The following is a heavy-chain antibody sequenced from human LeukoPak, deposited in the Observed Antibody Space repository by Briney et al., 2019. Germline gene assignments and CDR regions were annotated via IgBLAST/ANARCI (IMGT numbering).Heavy chain of an antibody. D-gene: IGHD2-2*01. CDR1: GGSISSYS. CDR2: IYRRGST. Sequence: PSETLSLTCTVSGGSISSYSWSWIRQPAGKGLEWIGGIYRRGSTTYNSALKSGVTMSADTSKNHLSRKLSSLTAADTAEYYCARGRYCTATTCDAGGDAFDVWAQGTMVTVPS. J-gene: IGHJ3*01. V-gene: IGHV4-4*07. CDR3: ARGRYCTATTCDAGGDAFDV.